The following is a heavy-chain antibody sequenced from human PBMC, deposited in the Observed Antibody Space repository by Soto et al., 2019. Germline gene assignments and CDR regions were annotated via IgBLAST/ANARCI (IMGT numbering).Heavy chain of an antibody. CDR1: GDSVSSNSAA. CDR3: ARDRYCSGTSCPHYSMDV. D-gene: IGHD2-2*01. Sequence: SQTLSLTCAISGDSVSSNSAAWNWIRQSPSRGLEWLGRTYYRSKWYNDYAVSVKSRITINPDTSKNQFSLQLNSVTPEDTAVYYCARDRYCSGTSCPHYSMDVWGQGTTVTVSS. J-gene: IGHJ6*02. CDR2: TYYRSKWYN. V-gene: IGHV6-1*01.